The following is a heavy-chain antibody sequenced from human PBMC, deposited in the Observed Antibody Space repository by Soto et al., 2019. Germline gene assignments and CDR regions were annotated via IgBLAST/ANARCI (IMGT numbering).Heavy chain of an antibody. D-gene: IGHD3-10*01. V-gene: IGHV1-18*01. J-gene: IGHJ4*02. CDR1: GYTFTSYG. CDR2: ITVYNVNT. CDR3: ARDQPMAQFDY. Sequence: QVQLVQSGAEVKKPGASVKVSCKASGYTFTSYGISWVRQAPGQGLEWRGWITVYNVNTKYAQNLRGRVTMTTATSTSTAYMELRSLRADDTAVYYCARDQPMAQFDYWGQGTLVTVSS.